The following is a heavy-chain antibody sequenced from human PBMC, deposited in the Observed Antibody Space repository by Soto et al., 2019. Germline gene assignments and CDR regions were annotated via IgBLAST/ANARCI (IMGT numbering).Heavy chain of an antibody. J-gene: IGHJ4*02. V-gene: IGHV3-30*18. CDR1: GFTFSSYG. Sequence: QVQLVESGGGVVQPGRSLRLSCAASGFTFSSYGMHWVRQAPGKGLEWVAVISYDGSNKYYADSVKGRFTISRDNSKNTLYLQRNSLRAEDTAVYYWAEDWKYCSGGSCYSLFDYWGQGTLVTVSS. CDR3: AEDWKYCSGGSCYSLFDY. D-gene: IGHD2-15*01. CDR2: ISYDGSNK.